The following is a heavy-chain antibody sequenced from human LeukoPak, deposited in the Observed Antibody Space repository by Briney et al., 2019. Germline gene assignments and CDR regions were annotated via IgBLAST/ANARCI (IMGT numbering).Heavy chain of an antibody. V-gene: IGHV4-34*01. CDR2: INHSAST. D-gene: IGHD2-2*01. J-gene: IGHJ5*02. CDR1: GGSFSGYY. CDR3: ARGDGSTFDA. Sequence: SETLSLTCAVYGGSFSGYYWTWIRHPPGKGLEWIGFINHSASTYYNPSLKSRVSISVGGSNNQFSLKLTSVTAADTAVYYCARGDGSTFDAWGQGTLVTVSS.